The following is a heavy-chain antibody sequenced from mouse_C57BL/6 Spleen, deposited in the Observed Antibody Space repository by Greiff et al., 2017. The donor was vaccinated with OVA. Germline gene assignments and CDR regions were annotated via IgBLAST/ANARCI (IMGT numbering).Heavy chain of an antibody. J-gene: IGHJ3*01. CDR3: ARREDYGTWFAY. Sequence: VQLQQSGPELVKPGASVKMSCKASGYTFTDYNMHWVKQSHGKSLEWIGYINPNNGGTSYNQKFTGKAPLTVNKSSSTAYMELRSLTSEDTAVYYSARREDYGTWFAYWGQGTLVTVSA. CDR2: INPNNGGT. D-gene: IGHD2-1*01. V-gene: IGHV1-22*01. CDR1: GYTFTDYN.